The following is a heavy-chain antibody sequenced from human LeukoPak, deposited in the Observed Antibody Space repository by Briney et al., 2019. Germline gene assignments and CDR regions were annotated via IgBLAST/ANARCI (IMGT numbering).Heavy chain of an antibody. CDR3: ARDRGEQWLPYFDY. V-gene: IGHV4-4*07. CDR1: GGSISSYS. J-gene: IGHJ4*01. Sequence: SETLSLSCTLSGGSISSYSWNWIRQPAGKGLEWIGRIYTTGSPKYNPSLESRVTMSVDTSKNRFFLRLTSVTAADTAVYYCARDRGEQWLPYFDYWGHGTLVTVSS. CDR2: IYTTGSP. D-gene: IGHD3-22*01.